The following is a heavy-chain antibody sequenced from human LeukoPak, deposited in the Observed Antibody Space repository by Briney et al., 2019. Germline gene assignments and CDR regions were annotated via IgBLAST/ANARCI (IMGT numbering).Heavy chain of an antibody. CDR3: ARGTTAFDI. CDR2: TYYRSKWNN. Sequence: SQTLSLTCATSGDSVSSNSAAWNWITQSPARGLELLGRTYYRSKWNNDYTVSVRSRIIINPDTSKNQFSLQRDSVTLEDSAVYYCARGTTAFDIWGQGTMVTVSS. J-gene: IGHJ3*02. D-gene: IGHD1-7*01. V-gene: IGHV6-1*01. CDR1: GDSVSSNSAA.